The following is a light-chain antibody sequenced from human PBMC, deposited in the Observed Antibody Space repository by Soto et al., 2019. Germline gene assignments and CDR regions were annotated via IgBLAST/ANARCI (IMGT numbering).Light chain of an antibody. V-gene: IGLV2-8*01. CDR1: SSDVGGYHD. Sequence: HSALTQPPSASGSPGQSVTISCTGTSSDVGGYHDVSWYQQHPGKAPTLMIYDVTKRPSGVPDRFSGSKSGNTASLTVAGLQTDDEADYFCSSYAGSNNLVFGGGTQLTVL. CDR3: SSYAGSNNLV. CDR2: DVT. J-gene: IGLJ2*01.